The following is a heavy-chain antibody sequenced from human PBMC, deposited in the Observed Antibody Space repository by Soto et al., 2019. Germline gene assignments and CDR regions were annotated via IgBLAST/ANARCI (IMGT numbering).Heavy chain of an antibody. CDR2: LSDSGSS. D-gene: IGHD1-26*01. V-gene: IGHV4-61*01. CDR1: GDSVSSDSYH. Sequence: QVQLQESGPGLVKPSETLSLTCTVSGDSVSSDSYHWSWIRQAPGKGLEWIGYLSDSGSSNYNPSLKSRVTISADRSKNHFSLKLTSVIAADTAVYYRLTYGGGTGGRGSWGQGTLVTVSS. J-gene: IGHJ5*02. CDR3: LTYGGGTGGRGS.